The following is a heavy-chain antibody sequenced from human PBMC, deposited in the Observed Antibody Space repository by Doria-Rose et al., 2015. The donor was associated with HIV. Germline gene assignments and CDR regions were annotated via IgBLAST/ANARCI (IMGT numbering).Heavy chain of an antibody. CDR2: INHSGST. D-gene: IGHD1-1*01. V-gene: IGHV4-34*01. J-gene: IGHJ6*02. Sequence: VQLQESGAGLVKPSETLSLTCAVFGGSFSGYYWSWIRQPPGQVLEWIGEINHSGSTNYKTSLTRRVTISLDTSKNLFSLKLSSVTAADTAVYYCARGLLRGGWNDVDYYYGMDVWGQGTTVTVSS. CDR1: GGSFSGYY. CDR3: ARGLLRGGWNDVDYYYGMDV.